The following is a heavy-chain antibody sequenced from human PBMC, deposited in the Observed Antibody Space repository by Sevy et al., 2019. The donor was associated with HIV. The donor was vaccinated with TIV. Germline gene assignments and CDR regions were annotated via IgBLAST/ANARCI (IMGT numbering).Heavy chain of an antibody. CDR1: GYTFSELS. Sequence: ASVKVSCKVSGYTFSELSMHWVRQAPGQGLEWMGGIIPISGPAGPTNSAQNFQDRATITADISTHTAYMELSSLRSEDTALYFCARASSCGGDCYYLQYWGQGTLVTVSS. D-gene: IGHD2-21*02. CDR3: ARASSCGGDCYYLQY. V-gene: IGHV1-24*01. J-gene: IGHJ1*01. CDR2: ISGPAGPT.